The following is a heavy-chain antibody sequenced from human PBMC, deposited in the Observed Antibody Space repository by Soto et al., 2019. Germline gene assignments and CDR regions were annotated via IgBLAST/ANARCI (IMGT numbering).Heavy chain of an antibody. V-gene: IGHV4-59*01. D-gene: IGHD3-10*01. CDR2: IYYSGST. J-gene: IGHJ4*02. Sequence: PSETLSLTCTVSGGSISSYYWSWIRQPPGKGLEWIGYIYYSGSTNYNPSLKSRVTISVDTSKNQFSLKLSSVTAADTAVYYCASINNYYGSGSYYFDYWGQGTLVTVSS. CDR1: GGSISSYY. CDR3: ASINNYYGSGSYYFDY.